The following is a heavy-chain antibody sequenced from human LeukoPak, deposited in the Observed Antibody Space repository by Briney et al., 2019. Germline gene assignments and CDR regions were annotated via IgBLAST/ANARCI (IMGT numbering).Heavy chain of an antibody. V-gene: IGHV3-30*18. D-gene: IGHD6-19*01. J-gene: IGHJ4*02. CDR1: GFTFSNYA. CDR3: AKDRYSSGWYSDFDY. CDR2: ISDDGSNK. Sequence: GGPLRLSCAASGFTFSNYAMHWVRQAPGKGLEWVAVISDDGSNKYYGDSVKGRFTISRDNSKNTVYLQMNSLRAEDTAVYYCAKDRYSSGWYSDFDYWGQGTLVTVSS.